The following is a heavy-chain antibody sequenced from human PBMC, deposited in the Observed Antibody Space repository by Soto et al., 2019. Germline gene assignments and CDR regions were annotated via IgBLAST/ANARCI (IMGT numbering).Heavy chain of an antibody. CDR1: GLSLTTNGLS. V-gene: IGHV2-5*02. J-gene: IGHJ6*01. D-gene: IGHD3-3*01. CDR2: IYWDDDK. CDR3: AHSSTDLNHAMDV. Sequence: QITLKESGPTLVKPTQTLTLTCAFSGLSLTTNGLSVGWVRQPPGKALEWLALIYWDDDKRYSPSLKSRLTITRDTSKTQVVLTMPNMDPVDTATYSCAHSSTDLNHAMDVWGQGPTVSVSS.